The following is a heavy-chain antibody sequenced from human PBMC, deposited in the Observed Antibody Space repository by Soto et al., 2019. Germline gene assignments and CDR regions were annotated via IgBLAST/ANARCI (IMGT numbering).Heavy chain of an antibody. Sequence: EVQLVESGGGLVKPGGSLRLSCAASGFTFSSYSMNWVRQAPGKGLEWVSSISSSSSYIYYADSVKGLFTISRDNAKNSLYLQMNSLRAADTAVYYCAREKRNCSSTSCYVVFDYWGQGTLVTVSS. CDR3: AREKRNCSSTSCYVVFDY. CDR2: ISSSSSYI. V-gene: IGHV3-21*01. D-gene: IGHD2-2*01. CDR1: GFTFSSYS. J-gene: IGHJ4*02.